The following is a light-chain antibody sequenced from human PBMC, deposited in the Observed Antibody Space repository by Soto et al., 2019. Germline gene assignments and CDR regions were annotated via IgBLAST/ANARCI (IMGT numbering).Light chain of an antibody. Sequence: EIVMTQSPATLSVSPGERATLSCRASQNISNNLAWYQQKPGRSPRLLIYGASTRATAIPARFSGSGSGTEFTLTIGSLQSEDFAVYYCQQYDYWPPYTFGQGTKLEIK. V-gene: IGKV3-15*01. CDR3: QQYDYWPPYT. J-gene: IGKJ2*01. CDR2: GAS. CDR1: QNISNN.